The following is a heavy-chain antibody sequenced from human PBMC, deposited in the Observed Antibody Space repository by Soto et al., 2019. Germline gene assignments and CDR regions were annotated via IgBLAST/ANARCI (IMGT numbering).Heavy chain of an antibody. CDR1: GFTFSSYA. V-gene: IGHV3-30-3*01. CDR2: ISYDGSNK. J-gene: IGHJ4*02. Sequence: QVQLVESGGGVVQPGRSLRLSCAASGFTFSSYAMHWVRQAPGKGLEWVAVISYDGSNKYYADSVKGRFTISRDNSKNTLYLQMNSLRAEDTAVYYCARERGVVHHFDYWGQGTLVTVSS. CDR3: ARERGVVHHFDY.